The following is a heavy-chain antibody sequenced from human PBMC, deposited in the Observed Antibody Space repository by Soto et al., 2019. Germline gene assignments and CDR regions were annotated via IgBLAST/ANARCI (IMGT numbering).Heavy chain of an antibody. CDR3: AKDRGAYYSSPLYYFDY. J-gene: IGHJ4*02. V-gene: IGHV3-30*18. CDR2: ISYDGSNK. Sequence: QVQLVESGGGVVQPGRSLRLSCAASGFTFSTYGMHWVRQAPGKGLEWVAVISYDGSNKYNADSVKGRFTVSRDSSKNTLYLQMNSLRPEDTAVYYCAKDRGAYYSSPLYYFDYWGQGTLVTVSS. CDR1: GFTFSTYG. D-gene: IGHD6-13*01.